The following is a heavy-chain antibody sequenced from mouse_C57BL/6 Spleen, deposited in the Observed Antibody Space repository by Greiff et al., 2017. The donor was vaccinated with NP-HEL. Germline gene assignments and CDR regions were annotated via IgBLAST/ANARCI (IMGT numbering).Heavy chain of an antibody. CDR2: IDPETGGT. D-gene: IGHD2-3*01. CDR1: GYTFTDYE. V-gene: IGHV1-15*01. CDR3: TRYDGYY. J-gene: IGHJ2*01. Sequence: VQVVESVAELVRPGASVTLSCKASGYTFTDYEMHWVKQTPVHGLEWIGAIDPETGGTAYNQKFKGKAILTADKSSSTAYMELRSLTSEDSAVYYCTRYDGYYWGQGTTLTVSS.